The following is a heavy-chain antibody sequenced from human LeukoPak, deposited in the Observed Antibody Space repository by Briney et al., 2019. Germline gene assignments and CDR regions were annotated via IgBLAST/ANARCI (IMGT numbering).Heavy chain of an antibody. J-gene: IGHJ4*02. D-gene: IGHD3-22*01. CDR2: IYPGDSDT. Sequence: GESLKISCKGSGYSFTSYWIGWVRQMPGKGLEWMGIIYPGDSDTRYSPSFQGQVTISADKSISTAYLQWSSLKASDTAMYYCARRQYYYDSSGYYSYYFDYWGQGTLVTVSS. CDR3: ARRQYYYDSSGYYSYYFDY. V-gene: IGHV5-51*01. CDR1: GYSFTSYW.